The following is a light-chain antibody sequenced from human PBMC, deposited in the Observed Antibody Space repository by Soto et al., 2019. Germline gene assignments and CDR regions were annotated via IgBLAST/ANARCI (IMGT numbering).Light chain of an antibody. CDR1: HGIRND. Sequence: AIQLTQSPSSLSASVGDRVTITCRASHGIRNDLAWYQQKPRKAPKLLIYAAYSLQSGVSSRFSGSGSGTDFTLTISSLQPEDFATYYCLQDYDSPYTFGQGTKREIK. V-gene: IGKV1-6*01. J-gene: IGKJ2*01. CDR2: AAY. CDR3: LQDYDSPYT.